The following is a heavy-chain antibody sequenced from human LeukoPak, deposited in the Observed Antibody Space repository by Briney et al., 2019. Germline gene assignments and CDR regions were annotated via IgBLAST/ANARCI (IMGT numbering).Heavy chain of an antibody. CDR3: ARSYYYDSSGYYYDS. D-gene: IGHD3-22*01. V-gene: IGHV4-34*01. Sequence: PSETLSLTCAVYGGSFSGYYWSWIRQPPGKGLEWIGEINHSGSTNYNPSLKSRVTISVDTSKNQFSLKLSSATAADTAVYYCARSYYYDSSGYYYDSWGQGTLVTVSS. CDR1: GGSFSGYY. CDR2: INHSGST. J-gene: IGHJ4*02.